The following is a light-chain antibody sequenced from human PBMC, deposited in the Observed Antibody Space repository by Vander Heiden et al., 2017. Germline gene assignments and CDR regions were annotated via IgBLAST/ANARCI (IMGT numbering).Light chain of an antibody. CDR1: ALQKQY. V-gene: IGLV3-25*03. CDR3: QSADSSGTYYV. Sequence: SYELTQPPSVSVSPGQTARITCSGDALQKQYAYWYQQKPGQAPVLGIYKDSERPSGIPERFSGSSSGTTVTLTISGVQAEDEADYYCQSADSSGTYYVFGTGTKVTVL. CDR2: KDS. J-gene: IGLJ1*01.